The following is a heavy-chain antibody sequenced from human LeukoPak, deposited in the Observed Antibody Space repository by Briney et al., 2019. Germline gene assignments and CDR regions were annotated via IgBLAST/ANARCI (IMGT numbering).Heavy chain of an antibody. J-gene: IGHJ4*02. CDR1: GIIFSSYS. CDR3: ASAPAYESSGYYPWYFDY. D-gene: IGHD3-22*01. V-gene: IGHV3-21*01. Sequence: GGSLRLSCAASGIIFSSYSMNWVRQAPGKGLEWVSSISSSSSYIYYADSVKGRFTISRDNAKKSLYLQMNSLRAEDTAVYYCASAPAYESSGYYPWYFDYWGRGTLVTVSS. CDR2: ISSSSSYI.